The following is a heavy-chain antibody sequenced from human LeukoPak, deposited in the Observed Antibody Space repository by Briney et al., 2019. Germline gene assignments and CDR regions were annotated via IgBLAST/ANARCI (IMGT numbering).Heavy chain of an antibody. CDR3: ARSSYYYAADAFDI. CDR2: IDTSGNT. V-gene: IGHV4-4*07. J-gene: IGHJ3*02. CDR1: GGSISSYY. Sequence: SETLSLTCTVSGGSISSYYWSWIRQPAGKGLEWIGRIDTSGNTNYKPSLKSRVTMSVDTSKNQFSLKLSSVTAADTAVYYCARSSYYYAADAFDIWGQGTMVTVSS. D-gene: IGHD3-10*01.